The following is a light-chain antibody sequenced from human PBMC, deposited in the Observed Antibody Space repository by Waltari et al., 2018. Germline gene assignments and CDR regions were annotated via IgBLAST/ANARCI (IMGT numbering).Light chain of an antibody. CDR3: QSADISSSYRV. CDR1: ALPKQS. V-gene: IGLV3-25*03. J-gene: IGLJ3*02. CDR2: KDT. Sequence: SHDLTQPPSVSVSPGQTARITCSGDALPKQSAYWFQKKPGQAPVLVIYKDTERPSGIPERFSGSSSGTTVTLTISGVQADDEADYYCQSADISSSYRVFGGGTKLSVL.